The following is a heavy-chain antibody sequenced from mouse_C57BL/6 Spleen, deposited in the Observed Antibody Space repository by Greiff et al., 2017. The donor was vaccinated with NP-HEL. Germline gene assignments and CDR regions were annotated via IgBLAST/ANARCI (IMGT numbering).Heavy chain of an antibody. CDR3: ARLRENYYGTHWYFDV. J-gene: IGHJ1*03. V-gene: IGHV1-72*01. CDR1: GYTFTSYW. D-gene: IGHD1-1*01. CDR2: IDPNSGGT. Sequence: QVQLQQSGAELVKPGASVKLSCKASGYTFTSYWMHWVKQRPGRGLEWIGRIDPNSGGTKYNEKFKSKATLTVDKPSSTAYMQLSSLTSEDSAVYYCARLRENYYGTHWYFDVWGTGTTVTVSS.